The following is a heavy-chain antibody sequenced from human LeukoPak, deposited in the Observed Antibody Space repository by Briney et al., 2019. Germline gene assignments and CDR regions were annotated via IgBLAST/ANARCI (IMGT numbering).Heavy chain of an antibody. Sequence: GGSLRLSCVASGFTFNTYAMHWVRQAPGKGLEWVAVISNDGNYKFYADSVKGRITISRDNSKNTLYLQMNSLRAGDTAVYYCAKDRGNYGDYLYYFDYWGQGTLVTVSS. CDR1: GFTFNTYA. CDR3: AKDRGNYGDYLYYFDY. V-gene: IGHV3-30*04. CDR2: ISNDGNYK. J-gene: IGHJ4*02. D-gene: IGHD4-17*01.